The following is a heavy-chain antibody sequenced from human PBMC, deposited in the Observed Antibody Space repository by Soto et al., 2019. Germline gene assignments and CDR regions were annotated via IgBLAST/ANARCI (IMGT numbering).Heavy chain of an antibody. CDR3: ARSDILTGYYTPYYYGMDV. CDR2: ISSSGSTI. Sequence: GSLRLSCAASGFTFSSYEMNWVRQAPGKGLEWVSYISSSGSTIYYADSVKGRFTISRDNAKNSLYLQMNSLRAEDTAVYYCARSDILTGYYTPYYYGMDVWGQGTTVTVSS. CDR1: GFTFSSYE. J-gene: IGHJ6*02. V-gene: IGHV3-48*03. D-gene: IGHD3-9*01.